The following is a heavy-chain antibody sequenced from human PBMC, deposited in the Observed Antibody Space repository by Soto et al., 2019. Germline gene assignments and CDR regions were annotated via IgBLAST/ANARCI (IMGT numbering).Heavy chain of an antibody. CDR1: GGSISSYY. CDR2: IYYSGST. J-gene: IGHJ6*02. Sequence: SETLSLTCTVSGGSISSYYWSWIRQPPGKGLEWIGYIYYSGSTNYNPSLKSRVTISVDTSKNQFSLKLSSVTAADTAVYYRARDQYDFWSGPSATGYSVDVWGQGTTVTVSS. V-gene: IGHV4-59*01. CDR3: ARDQYDFWSGPSATGYSVDV. D-gene: IGHD3-3*01.